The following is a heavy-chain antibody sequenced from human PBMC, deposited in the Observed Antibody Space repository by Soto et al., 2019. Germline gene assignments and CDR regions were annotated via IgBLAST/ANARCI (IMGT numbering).Heavy chain of an antibody. CDR1: GFTFSSYW. D-gene: IGHD3-16*02. CDR3: ARDGRPTYYDYIWGSYRYPVFDY. CDR2: IKQDGSEK. V-gene: IGHV3-7*01. J-gene: IGHJ4*02. Sequence: GSLRLSCAASGFTFSSYWMSWVRQAPGKGLEWVANIKQDGSEKYYVDSVKGRFTISRDNAKNSLYLQMNSLRAEDTAVYYCARDGRPTYYDYIWGSYRYPVFDYWGQGTLVTVSS.